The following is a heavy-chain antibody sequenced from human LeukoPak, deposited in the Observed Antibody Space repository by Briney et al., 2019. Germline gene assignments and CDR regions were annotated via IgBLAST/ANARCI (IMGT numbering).Heavy chain of an antibody. CDR1: GFTFSSYA. V-gene: IGHV3-53*01. Sequence: PGGSLRLSCAASGFTFSSYAMSWVRQAPGKGLEWVSMIYADGTTHYTDSVKGRFTISRDNSKSTLNLQMISLRAEDTAVYYCARWYCSSTSCYYDYWGQGTLVTVSS. D-gene: IGHD2-2*01. CDR2: IYADGTT. CDR3: ARWYCSSTSCYYDY. J-gene: IGHJ4*02.